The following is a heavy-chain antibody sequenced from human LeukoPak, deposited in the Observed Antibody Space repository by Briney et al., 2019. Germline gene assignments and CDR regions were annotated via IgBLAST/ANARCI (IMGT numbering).Heavy chain of an antibody. CDR2: IRNKVNSHTT. CDR3: VAMLRGVGY. D-gene: IGHD3-10*01. V-gene: IGHV3-72*01. Sequence: GGSLRLSCAASGFXFSDHHIDWVRQAPGKGLEWVGRIRNKVNSHTTEYSASVKGRFTISRDDSTNSVYLQVNSLKTEDTAVYYCVAMLRGVGYWGQGTLVTVSS. J-gene: IGHJ4*02. CDR1: GFXFSDHH.